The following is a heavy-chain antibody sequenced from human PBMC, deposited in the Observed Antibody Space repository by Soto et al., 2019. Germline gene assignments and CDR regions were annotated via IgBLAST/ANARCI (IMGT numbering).Heavy chain of an antibody. CDR1: GFTFRNFG. CDR2: IWYDGSNK. J-gene: IGHJ6*02. CDR3: ARDGDIQGGPPPKNYAMDV. Sequence: QVRLVESGGGVVQPGRSLRLSCSASGFTFRNFGFHWVRQAPGKGLEWVAFIWYDGSNKYYAESLKGRVSISRDNSKNTLYLEMKSLRFEDTAVYYCARDGDIQGGPPPKNYAMDVWGQGTTVTVSS. V-gene: IGHV3-33*08. D-gene: IGHD5-12*01.